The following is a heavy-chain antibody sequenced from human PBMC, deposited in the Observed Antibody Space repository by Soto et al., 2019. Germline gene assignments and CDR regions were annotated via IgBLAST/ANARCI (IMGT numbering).Heavy chain of an antibody. J-gene: IGHJ4*02. D-gene: IGHD6-13*01. CDR3: ATYSSLDY. Sequence: EVQFVETGGGLIQPGGSLRLSCAASGFTVSNNYMSWVRQAPGKGLEWVSLIYSGGSTYYADSVKGRFTISRDNSKNTLYLQMNSLRAEDRAVYYCATYSSLDYWGQGTLVTVSS. CDR1: GFTVSNNY. V-gene: IGHV3-53*02. CDR2: IYSGGST.